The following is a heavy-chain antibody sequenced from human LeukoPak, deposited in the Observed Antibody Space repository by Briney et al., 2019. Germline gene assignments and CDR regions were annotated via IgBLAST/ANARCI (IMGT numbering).Heavy chain of an antibody. D-gene: IGHD3-10*01. CDR3: TTSLLTY. CDR1: GFTFSKAW. J-gene: IGHJ4*02. V-gene: IGHV3-15*01. CDR2: IKSNTDGGTT. Sequence: GGSRRLSCAASGFTFSKAWMIGVRQAPGKGLEWVGRIKSNTDGGTTDYAAPVKGRFTISRDDSKNTLYLQMNSLKTEDTAVYFCTTSLLTYWGQGTLDTVSS.